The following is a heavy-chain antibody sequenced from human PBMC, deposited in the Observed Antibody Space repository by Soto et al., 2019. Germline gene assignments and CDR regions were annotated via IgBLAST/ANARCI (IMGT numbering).Heavy chain of an antibody. D-gene: IGHD2-15*01. V-gene: IGHV4-59*08. CDR2: IYYSGST. CDR1: GGSISSYY. CDR3: AGRWGRSFDY. J-gene: IGHJ4*02. Sequence: QVQLQESGPGLVKPSETLSLTCTVSGGSISSYYWSWIRQPPGKGLEWIGYIYYSGSTNYNPSLTSRVTISVDTSKNQFSLKLSLVTAADTAVYYCAGRWGRSFDYWGQGTLVTVSS.